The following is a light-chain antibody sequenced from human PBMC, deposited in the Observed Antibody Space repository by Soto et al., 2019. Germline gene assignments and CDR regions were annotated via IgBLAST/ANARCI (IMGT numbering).Light chain of an antibody. J-gene: IGKJ2*01. Sequence: EIVLTXSXGTLSLSPGERATLSCRASQSVSSSYLAWYQQKPGQAPRLLIYGASSRATGIPDRFSGXGXGTXFTLTISRLEPEDFAVYYCQQYGSSPYTFGQGTKLEIK. CDR3: QQYGSSPYT. CDR1: QSVSSSY. CDR2: GAS. V-gene: IGKV3-20*01.